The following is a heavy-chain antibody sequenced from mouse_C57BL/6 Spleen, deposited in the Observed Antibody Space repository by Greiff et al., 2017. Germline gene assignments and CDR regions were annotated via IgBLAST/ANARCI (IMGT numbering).Heavy chain of an antibody. V-gene: IGHV1-64*01. D-gene: IGHD1-1*01. CDR2: IHPNSGST. Sequence: VQLQQPGAELVKPGASVKLSCKASGYTFTSYWMPWVKQRPGQGLEWIGMIHPNSGSTNYPEKFKSKATLTVDKSSSTAYMQLSSLTSEDSAVYYCARDYGSSYGFAYWGQGTLVTVSA. CDR1: GYTFTSYW. CDR3: ARDYGSSYGFAY. J-gene: IGHJ3*01.